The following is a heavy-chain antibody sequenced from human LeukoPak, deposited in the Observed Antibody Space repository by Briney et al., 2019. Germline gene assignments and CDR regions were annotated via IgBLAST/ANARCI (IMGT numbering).Heavy chain of an antibody. V-gene: IGHV4-34*01. J-gene: IGHJ5*02. D-gene: IGHD3-3*01. CDR1: GGSFSGYY. CDR3: ARAYYDFWSGSLNWFDP. CDR2: INHSGST. Sequence: PSETLSLTCAVYGGSFSGYYWSWIRQPPGKGLEWIGEINHSGSTNYNPSLKSRVTISVDTSTNQFSLKLSSVTAADTAVYYCARAYYDFWSGSLNWFDPWGQGTLVTVSS.